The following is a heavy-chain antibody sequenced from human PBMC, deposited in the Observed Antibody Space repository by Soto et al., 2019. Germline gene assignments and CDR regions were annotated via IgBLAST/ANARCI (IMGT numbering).Heavy chain of an antibody. CDR3: AKAGYQTHYYGMDV. CDR1: GFTFSSYA. Sequence: PGGSLRLSCAASGFTFSSYAMSWVRQAPGKGLEWVSAISGSGGSTYYADSVKGRFTISRDNSKNTLYLQMNSLRAEDTAVYYCAKAGYQTHYYGMDVWGQGTTVTVS. J-gene: IGHJ6*02. D-gene: IGHD6-13*01. V-gene: IGHV3-23*01. CDR2: ISGSGGST.